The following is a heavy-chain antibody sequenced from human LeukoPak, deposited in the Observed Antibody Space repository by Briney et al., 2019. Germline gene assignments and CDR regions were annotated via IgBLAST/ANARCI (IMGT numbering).Heavy chain of an antibody. D-gene: IGHD3-22*01. V-gene: IGHV4-59*11. CDR2: IFYVGST. J-gene: IGHJ3*02. CDR1: GDSIGSHY. CDR3: ARDYYDSRGEAFDI. Sequence: SETLSLTCTISGDSIGSHYWSWIRQPPGKGLEWIGYIFYVGSTNYNPSLKSRVTISVDTSKNQFSLKLNSVTAADTAVYYCARDYYDSRGEAFDIWGQGTMVTVSS.